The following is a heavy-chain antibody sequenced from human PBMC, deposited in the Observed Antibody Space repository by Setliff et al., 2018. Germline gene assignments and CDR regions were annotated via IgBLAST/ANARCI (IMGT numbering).Heavy chain of an antibody. CDR2: IYIGGSA. CDR1: GGSISSYY. D-gene: IGHD4-17*01. V-gene: IGHV4-4*07. Sequence: SETLSLTCTVSGGSISSYYWSWIRQPAGKGLECIGHIYIGGSANYNPSPKIRVTMSIDTSKNQFSPKLSSVTAADTAVYYCAGGRSYDYGWDFDYWGQGTLVTVSS. CDR3: AGGRSYDYGWDFDY. J-gene: IGHJ4*02.